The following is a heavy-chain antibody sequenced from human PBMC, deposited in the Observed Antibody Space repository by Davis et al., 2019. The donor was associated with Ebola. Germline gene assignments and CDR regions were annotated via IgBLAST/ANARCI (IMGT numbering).Heavy chain of an antibody. CDR3: ARVASSVFDY. Sequence: PSETLSLTCTVSGGSVSSGSYYWSWIRQPPGKGLEWIGYIYYSGSTNYNPSLKSRVTISVDTSKNQFSLKLSSVTAADTAVYYCARVASSVFDYWGQGTLVTVSS. D-gene: IGHD3-22*01. CDR2: IYYSGST. CDR1: GGSVSSGSYY. J-gene: IGHJ4*02. V-gene: IGHV4-61*01.